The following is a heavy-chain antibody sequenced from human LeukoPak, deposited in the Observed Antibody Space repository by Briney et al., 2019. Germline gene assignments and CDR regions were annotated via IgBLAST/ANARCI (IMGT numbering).Heavy chain of an antibody. D-gene: IGHD6-13*01. CDR2: ISSDGSST. V-gene: IGHV3-74*01. CDR1: GFTFSSYW. J-gene: IGHJ4*02. Sequence: GGSLRLSCAASGFTFSSYWMSWVRQAPGKGLVWVSRISSDGSSTTYADSVKGRFTISRDNAKNTLYLQMNSLRAEDTAVYYCGRGGKVEQLVLARWGQGSLVTVSS. CDR3: GRGGKVEQLVLAR.